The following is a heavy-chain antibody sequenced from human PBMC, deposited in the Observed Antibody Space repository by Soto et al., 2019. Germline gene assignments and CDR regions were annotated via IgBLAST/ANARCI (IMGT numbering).Heavy chain of an antibody. CDR2: IYYCVNT. V-gene: IGHV4-30-4*01. D-gene: IGHD3-16*02. Sequence: SETLSLTCFVSGGTISRAYNHWGWIRQPPGKALEWMGYIYYCVNTYYNPSRKSRLIISLDTSKNQFSLKGGYVTAADTAVYYCASSSLYGMDAWGQGTTVNVAS. CDR3: ASSSLYGMDA. J-gene: IGHJ6*01. CDR1: GGTISRAYNH.